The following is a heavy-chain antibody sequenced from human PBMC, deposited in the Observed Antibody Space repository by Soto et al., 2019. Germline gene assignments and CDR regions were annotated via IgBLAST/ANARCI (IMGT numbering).Heavy chain of an antibody. CDR1: GYSFTSYW. V-gene: IGHV5-10-1*01. CDR2: IDPSDSYT. D-gene: IGHD3-10*01. J-gene: IGHJ5*02. Sequence: PGEALKISCKGSGYSFTSYWISWVRQMPGKGLGWMGRIDPSDSYTNYSPSFQGHVTISADKSISTAYLQWSSLKASDTAMYYCAGLQRITMVRSPFDPWGQGTLVTLS. CDR3: AGLQRITMVRSPFDP.